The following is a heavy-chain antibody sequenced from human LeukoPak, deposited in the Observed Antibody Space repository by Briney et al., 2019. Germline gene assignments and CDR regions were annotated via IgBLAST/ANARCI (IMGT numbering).Heavy chain of an antibody. J-gene: IGHJ3*02. Sequence: SETLSLTCTVSAGSISSGDYYWSWIRHRPGKGLEWFGYIYYSGSTYYNPSLKSRVTISVDTSKTQFSLKLSSVTAADTAVYYCAREGSYFDINAFDIWGQGTMVTVSS. CDR2: IYYSGST. D-gene: IGHD1-26*01. CDR3: AREGSYFDINAFDI. CDR1: AGSISSGDYY. V-gene: IGHV4-30-4*08.